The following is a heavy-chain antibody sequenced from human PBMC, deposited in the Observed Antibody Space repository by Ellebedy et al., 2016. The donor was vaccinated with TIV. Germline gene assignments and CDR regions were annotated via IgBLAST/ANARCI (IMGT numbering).Heavy chain of an antibody. CDR2: IYYTGST. V-gene: IGHV4-59*11. J-gene: IGHJ4*02. CDR3: ASSPYGDYGIGY. Sequence: SETLSLTXTVSGGSFSSHYWSWIRQPPGRGLEWIGWIYYTGSTNHNPSLKSRVTILLDTSKNQFSLKLSSVTAADTAVYYCASSPYGDYGIGYWGQGTLVTVSS. D-gene: IGHD4-17*01. CDR1: GGSFSSHY.